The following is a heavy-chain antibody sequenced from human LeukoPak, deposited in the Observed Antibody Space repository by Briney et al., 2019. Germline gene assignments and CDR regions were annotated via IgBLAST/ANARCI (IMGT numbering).Heavy chain of an antibody. V-gene: IGHV3-11*04. Sequence: GGSLRLSCAASGFTFSDYYMSWIRQAPGKGLEWVSYFSSSGTNIYYADSVKGRFSISRDNANKSLYLQMNSLRAEDTAVYYCARGPKYISATGPYYFDYWGQGTPVTVSS. CDR3: ARGPKYISATGPYYFDY. J-gene: IGHJ4*02. D-gene: IGHD6-13*01. CDR2: FSSSGTNI. CDR1: GFTFSDYY.